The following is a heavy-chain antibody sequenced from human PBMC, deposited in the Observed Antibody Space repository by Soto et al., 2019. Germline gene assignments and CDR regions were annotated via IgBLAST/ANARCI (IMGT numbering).Heavy chain of an antibody. CDR1: GDSVSSNSSA. Sequence: PSQTLSLTFAISGDSVSSNSSAWNWIRQCPSRVLEWLGRTYYRSKWYNDYAVSVKSRITIKPDTSKNQFSLQMNSVTPDDTDVYYCARDKWDSTGCSDAMNGFYCWGQRTVASASS. CDR2: TYYRSKWYN. CDR3: ARDKWDSTGCSDAMNGFYC. V-gene: IGHV6-1*01. D-gene: IGHD6-19*01. J-gene: IGHJ4*02.